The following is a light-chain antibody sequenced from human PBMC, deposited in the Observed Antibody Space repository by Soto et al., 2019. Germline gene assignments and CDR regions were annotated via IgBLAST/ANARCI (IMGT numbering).Light chain of an antibody. V-gene: IGLV2-14*01. CDR3: SSYTTRSTVL. CDR2: EVS. CDR1: SSDVGGYNF. J-gene: IGLJ2*01. Sequence: QSALTQPASVSGSPGQSITISCTGTSSDVGGYNFVSWYQQHPGKVPKLMIYEVSNRPSGVSNRFSGSKSGNTASLTISGLQAEDEAEYYCSSYTTRSTVLFGGGTKLTVL.